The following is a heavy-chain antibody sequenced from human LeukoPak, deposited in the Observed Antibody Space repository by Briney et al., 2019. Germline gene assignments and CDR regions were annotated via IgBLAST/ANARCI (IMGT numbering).Heavy chain of an antibody. D-gene: IGHD6-13*01. J-gene: IGHJ6*03. CDR3: ARWKRSSSWYEAYYYYMDV. V-gene: IGHV3-64*01. CDR1: GFTFSSYA. Sequence: GGSLRLSCAASGFTFSSYAMHWVRQAPGKGLEYVPAISSNGGSTYYANSVKGRFTISRDNSKNTLYLQMGSLRAEDMAVYYCARWKRSSSWYEAYYYYMDVWGKGTTVTVSS. CDR2: ISSNGGST.